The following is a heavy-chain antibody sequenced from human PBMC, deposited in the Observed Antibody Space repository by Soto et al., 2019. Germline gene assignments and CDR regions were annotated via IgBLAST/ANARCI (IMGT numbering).Heavy chain of an antibody. CDR2: ISGSGGST. Sequence: EVQLLESGGGLVQPGGSLRLSCAASGFTFSNYAVTLVRQAPGKGLEWVSTISGSGGSTYYADSVKGRFTISRDNSKNTMYLQMNSLRAEETAVYYCAKDQGSSWYEIDYWGQGTRVTVSS. CDR3: AKDQGSSWYEIDY. J-gene: IGHJ4*02. V-gene: IGHV3-23*01. CDR1: GFTFSNYA. D-gene: IGHD6-13*01.